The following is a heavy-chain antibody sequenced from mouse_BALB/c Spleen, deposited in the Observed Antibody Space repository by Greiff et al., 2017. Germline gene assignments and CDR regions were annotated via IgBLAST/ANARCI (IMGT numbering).Heavy chain of an antibody. CDR1: GFTFSSYT. V-gene: IGHV5-12-2*01. J-gene: IGHJ3*01. Sequence: EVKLMESGGGLVQPGGSLKLSCAASGFTFSSYTMSWVRQTPEKRLEWVAYISNGGGSTYYPDTVKGRFTISRDNAKNTLYLQMSSLTSEDTAMYYCARQGDYLAWFAYWGQGTLVTVSA. D-gene: IGHD2-4*01. CDR2: ISNGGGST. CDR3: ARQGDYLAWFAY.